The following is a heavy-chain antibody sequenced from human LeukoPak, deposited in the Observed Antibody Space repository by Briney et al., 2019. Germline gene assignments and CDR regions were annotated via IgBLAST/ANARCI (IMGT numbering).Heavy chain of an antibody. V-gene: IGHV1-69*13. Sequence: RASVKVSCKASGGTFTNYAISWVRQAPGQGLEWMGGIIPTFGAANYAQRFRGRVTITADESTSTAYMELSSLRSEDTAVYYCASARYCSSTSCSSFDYWGQGTLVTVSS. CDR3: ASARYCSSTSCSSFDY. D-gene: IGHD2-2*01. J-gene: IGHJ4*02. CDR2: IIPTFGAA. CDR1: GGTFTNYA.